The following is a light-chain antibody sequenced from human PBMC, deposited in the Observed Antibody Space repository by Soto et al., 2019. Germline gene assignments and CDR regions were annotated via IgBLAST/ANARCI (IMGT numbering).Light chain of an antibody. V-gene: IGKV3-20*01. Sequence: EIVLTQSPGTLSLSPGERATLSCRASQSLSSSFLAWYQHKPGQAPRVLIYGASSRATGIPVRFSGSGSGTDFPLSISRLEPEDFAVYYCQQYGNSPVTFGGGTKVEIK. J-gene: IGKJ4*01. CDR3: QQYGNSPVT. CDR1: QSLSSSF. CDR2: GAS.